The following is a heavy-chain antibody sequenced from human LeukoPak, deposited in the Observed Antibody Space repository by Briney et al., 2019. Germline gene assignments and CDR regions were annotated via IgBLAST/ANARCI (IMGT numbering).Heavy chain of an antibody. CDR1: GFTFINAW. D-gene: IGHD3-22*01. CDR3: TTDVGSSGYPFDY. Sequence: GWSLTLSCAASGFTFINAWMSWVRQAPGKGLEWLGRIKRKTDGGTTDYAAPVKGRFTISRDDSKNTLYLQMNSLKTEDTAVYYCTTDVGSSGYPFDYWGRGTLVTVSS. CDR2: IKRKTDGGTT. J-gene: IGHJ4*02. V-gene: IGHV3-15*01.